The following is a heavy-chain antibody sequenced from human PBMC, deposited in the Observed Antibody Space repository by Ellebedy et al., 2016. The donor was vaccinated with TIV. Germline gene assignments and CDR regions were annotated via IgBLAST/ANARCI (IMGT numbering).Heavy chain of an antibody. CDR1: GFSLSTSGMC. CDR3: ARIGHYYDSSGYYWDY. Sequence: SGPTLVXPTQTLTLTCTFSGFSLSTSGMCVSWIRRPPGKALEWLARIDWDDDKYYSTSLKTRLTISKDTSKNQVVLTMTNMDPVDTATYYCARIGHYYDSSGYYWDYWGQGTLVTVSS. J-gene: IGHJ4*02. D-gene: IGHD3-22*01. V-gene: IGHV2-70*11. CDR2: IDWDDDK.